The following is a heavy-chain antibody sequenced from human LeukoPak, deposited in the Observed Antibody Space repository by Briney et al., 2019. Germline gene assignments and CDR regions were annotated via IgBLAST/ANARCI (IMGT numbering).Heavy chain of an antibody. CDR2: ISGSGGST. D-gene: IGHD2-2*02. V-gene: IGHV3-23*01. J-gene: IGHJ6*04. CDR3: AKAVVPAAIGSDYYYYGMDV. CDR1: GFTFSSYA. Sequence: GGSLRLSCAASGFTFSSYAMSWVRQAPGKGLECVSAISGSGGSTYYADSVKGRFTISRDNSKNTLYLQMNSLRAEDTAVYYCAKAVVPAAIGSDYYYYGMDVWGKGTTVTVSS.